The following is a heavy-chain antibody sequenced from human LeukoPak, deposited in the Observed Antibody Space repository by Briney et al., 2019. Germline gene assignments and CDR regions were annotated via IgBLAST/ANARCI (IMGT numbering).Heavy chain of an antibody. V-gene: IGHV3-23*01. J-gene: IGHJ3*02. CDR2: FRASDDTT. Sequence: PGGSLRLSCAVSGFTFSNYDMSWVRQAPGEGLEWVSSFRASDDTTYYADSVKGRFTISRDNSKNTLYLQMNSLRVEDTAVYYCAKSLRAAAGTGAFDIWGQGTMVTVSS. D-gene: IGHD6-13*01. CDR1: GFTFSNYD. CDR3: AKSLRAAAGTGAFDI.